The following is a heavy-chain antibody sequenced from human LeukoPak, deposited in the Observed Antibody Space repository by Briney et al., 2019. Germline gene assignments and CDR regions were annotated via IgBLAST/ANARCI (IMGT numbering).Heavy chain of an antibody. Sequence: SVKVSCKASGGTFSSYAISWVRQAPGQGLEWMGGIIPIFGTANYAQKFQGRVTITTDESTSTAYMELSSLRSEDTAVYYCARGGRGPAALLQLRDYWGQGTLVTVSS. CDR1: GGTFSSYA. D-gene: IGHD2-2*01. CDR3: ARGGRGPAALLQLRDY. CDR2: IIPIFGTA. V-gene: IGHV1-69*05. J-gene: IGHJ4*02.